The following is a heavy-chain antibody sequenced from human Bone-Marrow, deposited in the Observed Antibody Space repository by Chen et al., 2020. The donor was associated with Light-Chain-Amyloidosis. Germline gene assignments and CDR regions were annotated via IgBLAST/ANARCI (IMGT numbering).Heavy chain of an antibody. J-gene: IGHJ6*03. Sequence: EVQLVESGGGVVRPGGSLRLSCAASGFPFDDYGMSWVRQAPGKGLEWVSGINWNGGSTGYADSVKGRFNISRDNAKNSLYLQMNSLRAEDTALYYCARGRSLAALRLYYYYMDVWGKGTTVTVSS. V-gene: IGHV3-20*04. CDR1: GFPFDDYG. CDR3: ARGRSLAALRLYYYYMDV. D-gene: IGHD6-13*01. CDR2: INWNGGST.